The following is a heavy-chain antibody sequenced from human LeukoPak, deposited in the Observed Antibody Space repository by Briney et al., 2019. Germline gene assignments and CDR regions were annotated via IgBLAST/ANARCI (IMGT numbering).Heavy chain of an antibody. V-gene: IGHV3-23*01. CDR2: ISISSSGT. J-gene: IGHJ4*02. Sequence: QSGGSLRLSCAASGFTFNSYAMNWVRQAPGKGLEWVSSISISSSGTYYADSVKGRFTISRDDSKNTLYLQMNSLRAEDTAVYYCAKKSVVVPCTPYFDYWGQGTLVTISS. CDR1: GFTFNSYA. CDR3: AKKSVVVPCTPYFDY. D-gene: IGHD2-15*01.